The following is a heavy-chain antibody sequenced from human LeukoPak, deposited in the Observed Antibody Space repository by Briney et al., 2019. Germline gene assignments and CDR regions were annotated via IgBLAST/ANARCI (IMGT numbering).Heavy chain of an antibody. Sequence: GMSLRLSCAASGFTFSSYGMHWVRQAPGKGLEWVAVIWYDGSNKYYADSVKGRFTISRDNSKNTLYLQMNSLRAEDTAVYYCARDQYYYDSSGYNYWGQGTLVTVSS. J-gene: IGHJ4*02. CDR2: IWYDGSNK. CDR3: ARDQYYYDSSGYNY. V-gene: IGHV3-33*01. D-gene: IGHD3-22*01. CDR1: GFTFSSYG.